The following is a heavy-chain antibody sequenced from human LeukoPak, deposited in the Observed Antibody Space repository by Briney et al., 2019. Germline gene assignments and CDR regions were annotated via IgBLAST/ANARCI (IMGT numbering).Heavy chain of an antibody. V-gene: IGHV4-39*07. D-gene: IGHD3-10*01. CDR1: GNSISSGDNY. J-gene: IGHJ6*03. CDR2: INHSGST. CDR3: ARLNKNDSGSYRFGKKKRGYMDV. Sequence: SETLSLTRTVSGNSISSGDNYWSWIRQPPGKGLEWIGEINHSGSTNYNPSLKSRVTISVDTSKNQFSLKLSSVTAADTAVYYCARLNKNDSGSYRFGKKKRGYMDVWGKGTTVTISS.